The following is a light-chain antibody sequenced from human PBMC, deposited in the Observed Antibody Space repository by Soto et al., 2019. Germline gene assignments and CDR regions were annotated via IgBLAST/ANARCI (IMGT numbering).Light chain of an antibody. V-gene: IGKV3-15*01. Sequence: EVVMKQSPATLSVSPGERATLSCRASQSVGSNLAWYQQKPGQAPRLLIYAASTRATGIPARFSGSGSGTEFTLTISSLQSEDFAVYYCQQYYNWPPLTFGGGTEVESK. CDR3: QQYYNWPPLT. CDR2: AAS. J-gene: IGKJ4*01. CDR1: QSVGSN.